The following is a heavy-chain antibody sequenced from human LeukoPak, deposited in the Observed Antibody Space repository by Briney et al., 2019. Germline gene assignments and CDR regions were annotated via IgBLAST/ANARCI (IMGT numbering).Heavy chain of an antibody. Sequence: GASVRVSCKASGYTFTSYGISWVRQAPGQGLEWMGWISAYNGNTNYAQKLQGRVTMTTDTSTSTAYMELRSLRSDDTAVYYCARQGRGVTTYYFDYWGQGTLVTVSS. D-gene: IGHD3-10*01. V-gene: IGHV1-18*04. CDR1: GYTFTSYG. CDR3: ARQGRGVTTYYFDY. CDR2: ISAYNGNT. J-gene: IGHJ4*02.